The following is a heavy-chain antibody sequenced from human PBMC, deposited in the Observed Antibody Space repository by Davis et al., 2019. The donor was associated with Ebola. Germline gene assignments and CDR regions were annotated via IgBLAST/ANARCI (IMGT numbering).Heavy chain of an antibody. V-gene: IGHV1-18*01. J-gene: IGHJ3*02. CDR2: ISAYNGNT. D-gene: IGHD1-26*01. Sequence: ASVKVSCKASGYTFRNSAISWVRQAPGQGLEWMGWISAYNGNTNYAQVLQGRVTMTTDTSTGTAYMELRSLRSDDTAVYFCARTSIVGTTTTASDIWGQGTKVTVSS. CDR1: GYTFRNSA. CDR3: ARTSIVGTTTTASDI.